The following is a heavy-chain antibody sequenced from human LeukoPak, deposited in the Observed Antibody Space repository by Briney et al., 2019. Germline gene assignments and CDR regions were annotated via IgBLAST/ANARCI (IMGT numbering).Heavy chain of an antibody. D-gene: IGHD5-12*01. CDR1: GYSFTSYW. Sequence: GESLKISCKVSGYSFTSYWISWVRQMPGKGLEWMGRIDPSDSYTNYRPSFQGHVTISADKSISTAYLQWSSLKASDTAVYYCARRSRSGYYADPFDIWGQGTMVTVSS. J-gene: IGHJ3*02. CDR2: IDPSDSYT. V-gene: IGHV5-10-1*01. CDR3: ARRSRSGYYADPFDI.